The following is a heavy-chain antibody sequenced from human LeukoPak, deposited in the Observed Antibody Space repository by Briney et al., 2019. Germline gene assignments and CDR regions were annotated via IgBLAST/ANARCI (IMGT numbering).Heavy chain of an antibody. CDR3: ARWGGVTNFDY. D-gene: IGHD3-10*01. J-gene: IGHJ4*02. CDR2: IYSYGTS. V-gene: IGHV3-53*01. CDR1: GFPVISNY. Sequence: PGRSLRLSCAVSGFPVISNYMTWVRQAPGKGLEWVSIIYSYGTSYYADSVRGRFIIARDNSKNTLYLQMNSLRVEDTAVYYCARWGGVTNFDYWGQGTLVSVSS.